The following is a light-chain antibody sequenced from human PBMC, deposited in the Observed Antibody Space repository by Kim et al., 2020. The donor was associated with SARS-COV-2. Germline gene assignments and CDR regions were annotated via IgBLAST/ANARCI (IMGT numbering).Light chain of an antibody. V-gene: IGLV3-21*04. CDR1: NIGSKA. Sequence: APGATARITWEEDNIGSKAVHWYQQRPGQAPVLVIYYDVDRPSGIPERFSGSNSGTAATLTITRVEPGDEADYYCQVWHSGSNHWVFGGGTQLTVL. CDR2: YDV. CDR3: QVWHSGSNHWV. J-gene: IGLJ3*02.